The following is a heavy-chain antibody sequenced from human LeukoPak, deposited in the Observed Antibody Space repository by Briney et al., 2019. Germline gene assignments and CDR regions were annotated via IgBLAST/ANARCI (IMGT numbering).Heavy chain of an antibody. CDR1: GYTFTSYY. CDR2: INPSGGST. Sequence: ASVKVSCKASGYTFTSYYMHWVRHAPGQGLEWMGIINPSGGSTSYPQKFQGRVTMTRETSTSTVYMELSSLRSEDTAVYYCAREAPYSGYDGGNYYYGMDVWGQGTTVTVSS. J-gene: IGHJ6*02. V-gene: IGHV1-46*01. CDR3: AREAPYSGYDGGNYYYGMDV. D-gene: IGHD5-12*01.